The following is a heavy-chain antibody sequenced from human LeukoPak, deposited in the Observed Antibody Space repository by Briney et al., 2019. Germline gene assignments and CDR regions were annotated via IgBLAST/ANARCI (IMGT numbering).Heavy chain of an antibody. D-gene: IGHD3-22*01. V-gene: IGHV1-2*02. CDR1: GYTFTGYC. Sequence: ASVKVSCKASGYTFTGYCMHWVRQAPGQGLEWMGWINPNSGGTNYAQKFQGRVTMTRDTSISTAYMELSRLRSDDTAVYYCARGIGYYDSSGYYYPDAFDIWGQGTMVTVSS. CDR2: INPNSGGT. CDR3: ARGIGYYDSSGYYYPDAFDI. J-gene: IGHJ3*02.